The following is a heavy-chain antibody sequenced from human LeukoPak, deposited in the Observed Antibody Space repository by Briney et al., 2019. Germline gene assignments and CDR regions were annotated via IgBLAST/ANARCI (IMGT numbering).Heavy chain of an antibody. D-gene: IGHD2-2*01. CDR1: GGTFSSYA. Sequence: ASVKVSCKASGGTFSSYAISWVRQAPGQGLEWMGGIIPIFGTANYAQKFQGRVTITRDTSASTAYIELRSLRSEDTAMYYCARGSTSDWPLDHWGQETLVTISS. CDR2: IIPIFGTA. J-gene: IGHJ4*02. CDR3: ARGSTSDWPLDH. V-gene: IGHV1-69*05.